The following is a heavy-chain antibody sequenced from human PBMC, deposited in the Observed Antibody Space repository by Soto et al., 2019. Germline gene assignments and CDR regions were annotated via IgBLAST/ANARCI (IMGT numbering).Heavy chain of an antibody. Sequence: QLQLQESGSGLVKPSQTLSLTCAVSGGSISSGGYSWSWIRQPPGKGLEWIGYIYHSGSTYYNPSLKSRVTISVERSKNQFSLKLSSVTAADTAVYYCARAGYSSSWRWFDPWGQGTLVTVSS. CDR1: GGSISSGGYS. CDR3: ARAGYSSSWRWFDP. CDR2: IYHSGST. J-gene: IGHJ5*02. D-gene: IGHD6-13*01. V-gene: IGHV4-30-2*01.